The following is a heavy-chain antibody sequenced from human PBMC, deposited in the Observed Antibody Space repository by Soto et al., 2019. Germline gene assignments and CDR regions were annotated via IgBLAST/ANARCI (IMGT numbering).Heavy chain of an antibody. CDR3: ARPRSSSRNYYGMDV. CDR1: GASISRYY. D-gene: IGHD6-13*01. V-gene: IGHV4-59*01. CDR2: LYNTGST. Sequence: SETLSLTCTVSGASISRYYWSWIRQSPGKGLEWIGYLYNTGSTIYNPSLKSRVTISVDTSKNQFSLKMNSVTAADTAVYYCARPRSSSRNYYGMDVWGQGTTVTVSS. J-gene: IGHJ6*02.